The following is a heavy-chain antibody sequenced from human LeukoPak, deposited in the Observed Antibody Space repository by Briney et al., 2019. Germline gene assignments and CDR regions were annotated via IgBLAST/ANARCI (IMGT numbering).Heavy chain of an antibody. CDR1: GGTFSSYA. Sequence: ASVKVSCKASGGTFSSYAISWVRQAPGQGLEWMGGIIPIFGTANYAQKFQGRVTITADKSTSTAYMELSSLRSEDTAVYYCARKRGSSGYYSDDYWGQGTLVTVSS. V-gene: IGHV1-69*06. D-gene: IGHD3-22*01. CDR3: ARKRGSSGYYSDDY. J-gene: IGHJ4*02. CDR2: IIPIFGTA.